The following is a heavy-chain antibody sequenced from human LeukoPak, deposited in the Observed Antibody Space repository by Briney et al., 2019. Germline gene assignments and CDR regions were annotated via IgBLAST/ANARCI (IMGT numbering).Heavy chain of an antibody. CDR3: ARDLRSNCSGGSCYFGEGWFDP. V-gene: IGHV1-2*04. Sequence: ASVKVSCKASGGTFSSYAISWVRQAPGQGLEWMGWINPNSGGTNYAQKFQGWVTMTRDTSISTAYMELSRLRSDDTAVYYCARDLRSNCSGGSCYFGEGWFDPWGQGTLVTVSS. D-gene: IGHD2-15*01. CDR1: GGTFSSYA. J-gene: IGHJ5*02. CDR2: INPNSGGT.